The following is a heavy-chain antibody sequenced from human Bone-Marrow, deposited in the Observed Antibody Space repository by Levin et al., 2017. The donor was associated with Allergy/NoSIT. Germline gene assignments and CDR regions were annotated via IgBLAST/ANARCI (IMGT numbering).Heavy chain of an antibody. CDR2: MYPNSDNA. CDR1: GYTFTSFD. J-gene: IGHJ4*02. V-gene: IGHV1-8*01. D-gene: IGHD5-12*01. Sequence: GESLKISCKTSGYTFTSFDINWVRQATGQGLEWMGWMYPNSDNAGYAQKFQGRVTMTRNTSISKAYMELSSLRSEDTAIYYCARGELGSGYLFDYWGQGTLVTVSS. CDR3: ARGELGSGYLFDY.